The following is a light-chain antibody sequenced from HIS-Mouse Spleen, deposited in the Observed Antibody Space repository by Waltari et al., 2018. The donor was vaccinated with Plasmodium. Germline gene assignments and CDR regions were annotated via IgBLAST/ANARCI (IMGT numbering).Light chain of an antibody. CDR1: SSAVGGYNY. Sequence: QSALTQPPSASGSPGQSVTISCTGTSSAVGGYNYVSWYQQHPGKAPKRMIYEVSKRPSGVPDRFSGSKSGNTASLTVSGLQAEDEADYYCSSYAGSNVYVFGTGTKVTVL. J-gene: IGLJ1*01. CDR2: EVS. V-gene: IGLV2-8*01. CDR3: SSYAGSNVYV.